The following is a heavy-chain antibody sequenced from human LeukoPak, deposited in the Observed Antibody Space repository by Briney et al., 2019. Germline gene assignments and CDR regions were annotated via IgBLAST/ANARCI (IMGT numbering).Heavy chain of an antibody. CDR3: ARDAYSSSWYRGQLNWFDP. V-gene: IGHV3-48*01. D-gene: IGHD6-13*01. CDR2: ISSSSTI. Sequence: GGSLRLSCAASGFTFSSYSMNWVRQAPGKGLEWVSYISSSSTIYYADSVKGRFTISRDNAKNSLYLQMNSLRAEDTAVYYCARDAYSSSWYRGQLNWFDPWGQGTLVTVSS. J-gene: IGHJ5*02. CDR1: GFTFSSYS.